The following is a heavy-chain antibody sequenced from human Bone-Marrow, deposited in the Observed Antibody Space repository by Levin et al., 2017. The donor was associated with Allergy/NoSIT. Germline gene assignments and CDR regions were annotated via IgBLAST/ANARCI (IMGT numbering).Heavy chain of an antibody. D-gene: IGHD6-19*01. CDR1: GCSITTYY. V-gene: IGHV4-59*01. Sequence: PSQTLSLTCSVSVSGCSITTYYWSWIRQPPGKGLEWIGSIHYSGITNYNPSLKSRVTMSVDTSTKQFSLQLTSVTAADTAVYYCAKDLGASGWEDWGQGTLVTVSS. J-gene: IGHJ4*02. CDR2: IHYSGIT. CDR3: AKDLGASGWED.